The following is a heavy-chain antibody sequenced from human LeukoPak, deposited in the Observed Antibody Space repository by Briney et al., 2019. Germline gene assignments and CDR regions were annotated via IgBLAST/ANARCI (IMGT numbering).Heavy chain of an antibody. D-gene: IGHD1-26*01. CDR1: GGSITSYH. Sequence: SETLFLTCTISGGSITSYHWSWIRQPPGKGLEWIGYIYYSGSTNYNPSLKSRVTISVDTSKNQFSLKLSSVTAADTAVYYCARDTSRVGATGFDYWGQGTLVTVSS. CDR2: IYYSGST. CDR3: ARDTSRVGATGFDY. J-gene: IGHJ4*02. V-gene: IGHV4-59*01.